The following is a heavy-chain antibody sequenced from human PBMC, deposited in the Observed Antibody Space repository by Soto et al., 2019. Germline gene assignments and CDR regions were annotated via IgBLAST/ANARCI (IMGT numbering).Heavy chain of an antibody. Sequence: TLSLTCSVSGGFISRGGYYWSWIRQHPGRGLEWIGYIYYSGNTYYNPSLKSRVTISVDTSKNQFSLKLSAVTAADTAVYYCARGRVGATTDYFDYWGQGTLVTVSS. CDR2: IYYSGNT. J-gene: IGHJ4*02. D-gene: IGHD1-26*01. CDR1: GGFISRGGYY. CDR3: ARGRVGATTDYFDY. V-gene: IGHV4-31*03.